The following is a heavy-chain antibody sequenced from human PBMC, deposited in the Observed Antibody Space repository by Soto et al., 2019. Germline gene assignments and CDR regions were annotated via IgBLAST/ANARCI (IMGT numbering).Heavy chain of an antibody. D-gene: IGHD3-22*01. Sequence: ASVKVSCKASGYTFTSYDINWVRQATGQGLEWMGWMNPNSGNTGYAQKFQGRVTMTRNTSISTAYMELSSLRSEDTAVYYCARVAYYYDSSGYYLSFDYWGQGTLVNVSS. CDR3: ARVAYYYDSSGYYLSFDY. V-gene: IGHV1-8*01. J-gene: IGHJ4*02. CDR2: MNPNSGNT. CDR1: GYTFTSYD.